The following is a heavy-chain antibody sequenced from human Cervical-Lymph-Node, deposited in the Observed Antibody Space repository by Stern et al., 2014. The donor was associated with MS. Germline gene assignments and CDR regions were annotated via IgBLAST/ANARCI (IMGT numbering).Heavy chain of an antibody. D-gene: IGHD6-13*01. CDR3: ARSSSPSPYYYYGMDV. CDR2: IWYYGSNK. J-gene: IGHJ6*02. CDR1: GFTFSSYG. Sequence: QVQLVQSGGGVVQPGRSLRLSCAASGFTFSSYGMHWVRQAPGKGLEWVAVIWYYGSNKYYADSVKGRFTISRDNSKNTLYLQMNSLRAEDTAVYYCARSSSPSPYYYYGMDVWGQGTTVTVSS. V-gene: IGHV3-33*01.